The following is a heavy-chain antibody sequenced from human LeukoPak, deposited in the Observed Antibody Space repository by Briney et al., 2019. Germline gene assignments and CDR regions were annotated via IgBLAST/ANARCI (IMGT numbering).Heavy chain of an antibody. Sequence: GRSLRLSCAASGFTFSSYGMHWVRQAPGKGLEWVAVISYDGSNKYSADAVEGRFTISTDNSNNTLYLQMNSLRAEDTAVYYCATGEVMGYWGQGTLVTVSS. J-gene: IGHJ4*02. CDR1: GFTFSSYG. CDR3: ATGEVMGY. V-gene: IGHV3-30*03. CDR2: ISYDGSNK. D-gene: IGHD3-10*01.